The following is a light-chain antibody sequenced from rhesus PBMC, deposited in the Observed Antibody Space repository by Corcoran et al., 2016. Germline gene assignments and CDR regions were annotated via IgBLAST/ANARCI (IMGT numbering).Light chain of an antibody. V-gene: IGKV1-25*02. CDR1: QGIRSS. CDR3: QQYNTLPRT. J-gene: IGKJ1*01. CDR2: SAT. Sequence: DIQMTQSPSSVSASVGDRVTITCRASQGIRSSLAWYQQKPGKAPKSLIYSATTLQSGVPSRLSDSGSGTEFTLTISSLKPEDFATYYGQQYNTLPRTFGQGTKVEIK.